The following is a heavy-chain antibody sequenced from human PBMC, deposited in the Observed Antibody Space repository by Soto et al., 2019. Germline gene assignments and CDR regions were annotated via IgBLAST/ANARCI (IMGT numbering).Heavy chain of an antibody. J-gene: IGHJ4*02. D-gene: IGHD3-9*01. CDR1: GFTFISYW. CDR2: INSDGSST. CDR3: ARDRFYDSLTGYYMAPTV. V-gene: IGHV3-74*01. Sequence: GGSLILSCAASGFTFISYWMHWVRQAPGKGLVWVSRINSDGSSTSYADSVKGRFTISRGNAKNTLYLQMNSLRAEDTAVYYCARDRFYDSLTGYYMAPTVWGQGTLVTVSS.